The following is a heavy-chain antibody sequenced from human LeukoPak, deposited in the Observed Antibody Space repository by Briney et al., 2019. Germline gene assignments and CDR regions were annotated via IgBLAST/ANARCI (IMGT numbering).Heavy chain of an antibody. CDR1: GGSISSGDYY. Sequence: PSQTLSLTCTVSGGSISSGDYYWSWIRQPPGKGLEWIGYIYYSGSTYYNPSLKSRVTISVDTSKNQFSLKLSSVTAADTAVYYCARAVDRSSTSCYLKYWGQGTLVTVSS. D-gene: IGHD2-2*01. V-gene: IGHV4-30-4*08. J-gene: IGHJ4*02. CDR3: ARAVDRSSTSCYLKY. CDR2: IYYSGST.